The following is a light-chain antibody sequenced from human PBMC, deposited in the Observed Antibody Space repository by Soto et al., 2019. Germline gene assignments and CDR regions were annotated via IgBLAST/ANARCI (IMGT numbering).Light chain of an antibody. Sequence: DIQMTQSPSTLSASVGDRVTITCRASQSISSWLAWYQQKPGKAPKLLIYDASNLETGVPSRFSGSGSGTDFTFTISSLQPADTATYSCQQYENLPYTFGQGTKVDI. V-gene: IGKV1-33*01. CDR3: QQYENLPYT. J-gene: IGKJ2*01. CDR2: DAS. CDR1: QSISSW.